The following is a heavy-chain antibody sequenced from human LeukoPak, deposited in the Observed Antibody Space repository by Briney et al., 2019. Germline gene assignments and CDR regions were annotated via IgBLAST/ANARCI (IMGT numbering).Heavy chain of an antibody. CDR2: IAISGTYI. CDR3: ARDLSATARAYDY. D-gene: IGHD1-26*01. CDR1: GFILSDYN. J-gene: IGHJ4*02. V-gene: IGHV3-21*01. Sequence: GGSLRLSCAASGFILSDYNMNWARQAPGKGLEWVSFIAISGTYITYADSVKGRFTISRDNAKNSLYLQMNSLRAEDTAVYYCARDLSATARAYDYWGQGILVTVSS.